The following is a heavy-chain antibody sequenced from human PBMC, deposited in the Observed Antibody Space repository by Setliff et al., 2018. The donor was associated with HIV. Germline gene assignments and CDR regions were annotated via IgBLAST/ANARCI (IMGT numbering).Heavy chain of an antibody. CDR3: ARQGDGYNLYHVYYFDY. D-gene: IGHD5-12*01. J-gene: IGHJ4*02. CDR2: IYNSGYS. CDR1: GASISSYY. V-gene: IGHV4-59*08. Sequence: PSETLSLTCKVSGASISSYYWSWVRQPPGKGLEWIGYIYNSGYSNSKPSLKSRVTMSLDTSKNQFSLKLSSVTAADTAVYYCARQGDGYNLYHVYYFDYWGQGTLVTVSS.